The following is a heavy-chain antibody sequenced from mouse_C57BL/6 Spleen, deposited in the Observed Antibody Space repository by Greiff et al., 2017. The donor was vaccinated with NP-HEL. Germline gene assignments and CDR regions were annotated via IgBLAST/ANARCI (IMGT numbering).Heavy chain of an antibody. CDR3: ARCDLYDYDGDYYAMDY. J-gene: IGHJ4*01. CDR2: INPNNGGT. D-gene: IGHD2-4*01. CDR1: GYTFTDYY. V-gene: IGHV1-26*01. Sequence: EVQLQQSGPELVKPGASVKISCKASGYTFTDYYMNWVKQSHGKSLEWIGDINPNNGGTSYNQKFKGKATLTVDKSSSTAYMELRSLTSEDSAVYYCARCDLYDYDGDYYAMDYWGQRTSVTVSS.